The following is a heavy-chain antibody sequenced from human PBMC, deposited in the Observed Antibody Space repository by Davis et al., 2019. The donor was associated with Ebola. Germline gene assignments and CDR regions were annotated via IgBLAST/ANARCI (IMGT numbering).Heavy chain of an antibody. Sequence: ASVKVSCKASGYTFTGYYLHWVRQVPGQRPEWMGRIYTSGGTTSYAPKVQDRVTMTRDTSIDTVYMELSGLRSNDTAIYYCVRMRLGGYFDYWGHGTLVTVSS. D-gene: IGHD3-10*01. J-gene: IGHJ4*01. CDR1: GYTFTGYY. CDR2: IYTSGGTT. V-gene: IGHV1-2*06. CDR3: VRMRLGGYFDY.